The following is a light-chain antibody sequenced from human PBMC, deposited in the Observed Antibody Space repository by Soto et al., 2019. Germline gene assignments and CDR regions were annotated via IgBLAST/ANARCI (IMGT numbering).Light chain of an antibody. Sequence: QSALTQPASVSGSPGQSITTSCTGTFSDVGSYNLVSWYQQHPGKAPKLMIYEDTKRPSGVSNRVSGSKSGYTASLTISGLQAEDEADYYCCSYAGSSTVVFGGGTKLTVL. CDR1: FSDVGSYNL. J-gene: IGLJ2*01. CDR3: CSYAGSSTVV. V-gene: IGLV2-23*01. CDR2: EDT.